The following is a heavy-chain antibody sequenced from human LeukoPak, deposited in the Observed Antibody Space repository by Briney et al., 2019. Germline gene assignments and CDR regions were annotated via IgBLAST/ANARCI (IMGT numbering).Heavy chain of an antibody. J-gene: IGHJ6*02. CDR1: GFTFSSYS. V-gene: IGHV3-21*01. CDR3: ARLGVHYYYGMDV. CDR2: ISSSSSYM. Sequence: GGSLRLSCAASGFTFSSYSMNWVRQAPGKGLEWVSSISSSSSYMYYADSVKGRFTISRDNAKNSLYLQMNSLRAEDTAVYYCARLGVHYYYGMDVWGQGTTVTVSS. D-gene: IGHD2-8*01.